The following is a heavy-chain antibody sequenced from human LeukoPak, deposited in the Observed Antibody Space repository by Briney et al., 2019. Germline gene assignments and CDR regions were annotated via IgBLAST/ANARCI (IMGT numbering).Heavy chain of an antibody. D-gene: IGHD3-22*01. CDR1: GGSFSGYY. V-gene: IGHV4-34*01. J-gene: IGHJ4*02. CDR2: INHSGST. Sequence: SETLSLTCAVYGGSFSGYYWSWIRQPPGKGLEWIGEINHSGSTNYNPSLKSRVTISVDTSKNQFSLKLSSVTAADTAVYYCARARSYDSSGYYPGPFDYWGQGTLVTVSS. CDR3: ARARSYDSSGYYPGPFDY.